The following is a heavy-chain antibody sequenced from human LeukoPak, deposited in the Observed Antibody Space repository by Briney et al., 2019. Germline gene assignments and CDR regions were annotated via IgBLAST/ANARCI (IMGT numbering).Heavy chain of an antibody. Sequence: SETLSLTCAVYGGSFSGYYWSWIRHPPGKGLEWIGEINHSGSTKYNPSLKSRVTISVDTSKNQFSLKLSSVTAADTAVYYCSGSLNAFDIWGQGIMVTVSS. CDR1: GGSFSGYY. J-gene: IGHJ3*02. D-gene: IGHD5-12*01. V-gene: IGHV4-34*01. CDR2: INHSGST. CDR3: SGSLNAFDI.